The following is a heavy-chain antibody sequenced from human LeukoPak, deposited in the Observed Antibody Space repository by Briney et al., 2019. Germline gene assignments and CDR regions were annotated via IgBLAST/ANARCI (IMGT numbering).Heavy chain of an antibody. J-gene: IGHJ4*02. CDR3: AREPTAMIL. CDR1: GFTFSIYS. Sequence: GGSLRLSCAASGFTFSIYSMNWVRQTLGKGLEWVSSISSSTYIYYADSVKGRFTISRDNAKNSLYLQMNSLRVEDTAVYYCAREPTAMILWGQGTLVTVSS. V-gene: IGHV3-21*01. D-gene: IGHD5-18*01. CDR2: ISSSTYI.